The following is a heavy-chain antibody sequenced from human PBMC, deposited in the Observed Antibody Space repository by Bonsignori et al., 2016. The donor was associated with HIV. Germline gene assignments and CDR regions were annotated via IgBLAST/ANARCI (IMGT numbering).Heavy chain of an antibody. CDR2: IYTSGST. V-gene: IGHV4-4*07. Sequence: SETLSLTCTVSGGSISSYYWSWIRQPAGKGLEWIGRIYTSGSTNYNPSLKSRVTMSVDTSKNQFSLKLSSVTAADTAVYYCAGIAAAGGAFDIWGQGTMVTVSS. CDR1: GGSISSYY. J-gene: IGHJ3*02. D-gene: IGHD6-13*01. CDR3: AGIAAAGGAFDI.